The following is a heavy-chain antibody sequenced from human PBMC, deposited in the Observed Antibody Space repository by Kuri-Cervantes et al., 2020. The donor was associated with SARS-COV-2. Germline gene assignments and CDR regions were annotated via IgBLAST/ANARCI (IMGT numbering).Heavy chain of an antibody. V-gene: IGHV4-34*01. CDR1: GGSFSGYY. J-gene: IGHJ3*02. D-gene: IGHD6-13*01. CDR3: ARGSSSWYEPEHDAFDI. CDR2: INHSGST. Sequence: ESLKISCAVYGGSFSGYYWSWIRQPPGKGLEWIGEINHSGSTNYNPSLKSRVTISVDTSKNQFSLKLSSVTAADTAVYYCARGSSSWYEPEHDAFDIWGQGTMVTVSS.